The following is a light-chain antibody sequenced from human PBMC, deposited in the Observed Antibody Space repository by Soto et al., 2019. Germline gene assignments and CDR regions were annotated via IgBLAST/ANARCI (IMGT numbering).Light chain of an antibody. CDR1: KDISTS. Sequence: QVTQSPSSVSASVGDRVTITCQTSKDISTSVAWYQQKPGKAPKLLIYKASTLKSGVPSRFSGSGSGTEFTLTISSLQPDDFATYYCQQYNPYSPWTFGQGTKVDIK. V-gene: IGKV1-5*03. CDR2: KAS. J-gene: IGKJ1*01. CDR3: QQYNPYSPWT.